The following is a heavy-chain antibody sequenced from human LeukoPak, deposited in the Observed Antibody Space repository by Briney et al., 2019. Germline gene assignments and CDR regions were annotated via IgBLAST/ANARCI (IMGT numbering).Heavy chain of an antibody. J-gene: IGHJ4*02. Sequence: GGSLRLSCAASGSSFSSYGMHWVRQARGKGLELVAVISYDGSNKYYADSVKGRFTISRDNSKNTLYLQMNSLRAEDTAVYYCSSGFGELLQIDYWGQGTLVTVSS. D-gene: IGHD3-10*01. V-gene: IGHV3-30*03. CDR3: SSGFGELLQIDY. CDR1: GSSFSSYG. CDR2: ISYDGSNK.